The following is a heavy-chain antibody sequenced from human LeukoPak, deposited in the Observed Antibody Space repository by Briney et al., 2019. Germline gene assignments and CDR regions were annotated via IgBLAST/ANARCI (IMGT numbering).Heavy chain of an antibody. CDR3: AKDPRRVARNPLGGDY. CDR1: GFTFSSYA. CDR2: ISGSGGST. V-gene: IGHV3-23*01. D-gene: IGHD3-16*01. J-gene: IGHJ4*02. Sequence: PGGSLRLSCAASGFTFSSYAMSWVRQAPGKGLEWVSAISGSGGSTYYADSVKGRFTISRDNSKNTLYLQMNSLRAEDTAVYYCAKDPRRVARNPLGGDYWGQGTLVTVSS.